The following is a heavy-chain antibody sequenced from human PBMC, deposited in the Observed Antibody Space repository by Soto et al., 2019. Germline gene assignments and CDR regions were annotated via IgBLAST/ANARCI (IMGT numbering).Heavy chain of an antibody. CDR2: IYHSGST. CDR3: ARHDVWGSLYYFDY. CDR1: GGSISSGGYS. V-gene: IGHV4-30-2*02. Sequence: SETLSLTCAVSGGSISSGGYSWSWIRQPPGKGLEWIGYIYHSGSTFYNPSLKSRVTISIDKSKNQFSLKLSSVTAADTAVYYCARHDVWGSLYYFDYWGQGTLVTVSS. D-gene: IGHD3-16*01. J-gene: IGHJ4*02.